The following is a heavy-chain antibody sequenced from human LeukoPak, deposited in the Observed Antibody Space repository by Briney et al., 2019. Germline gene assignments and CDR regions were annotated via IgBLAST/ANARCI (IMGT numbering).Heavy chain of an antibody. V-gene: IGHV3-21*01. J-gene: IGHJ6*04. CDR2: ISSSSSYI. CDR3: ARDANGVVVPAAMDV. Sequence: PGGSLRLSCAASGFTFSSYSMNWVRQAPGKGLEWVSSISSSSSYIYYADSVKGRFTISRDNAKNSLYLQMNSLRAEDTAVYYCARDANGVVVPAAMDVWGKGTTVTVSS. D-gene: IGHD2-2*01. CDR1: GFTFSSYS.